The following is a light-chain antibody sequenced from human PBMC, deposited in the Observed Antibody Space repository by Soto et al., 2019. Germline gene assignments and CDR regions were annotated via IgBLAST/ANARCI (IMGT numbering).Light chain of an antibody. Sequence: DIVMSQSPLSLPVTPGEPASISCRSGESLLHGNGYNYLDWYLQKPGQSPQLLIYLGSTRASGVPDRFSGSGSGTGFTLKISRVEAEDVGVYFCMQALQTPFTFGPGTKVEIK. CDR3: MQALQTPFT. V-gene: IGKV2-28*01. CDR2: LGS. CDR1: ESLLHGNGYNY. J-gene: IGKJ3*01.